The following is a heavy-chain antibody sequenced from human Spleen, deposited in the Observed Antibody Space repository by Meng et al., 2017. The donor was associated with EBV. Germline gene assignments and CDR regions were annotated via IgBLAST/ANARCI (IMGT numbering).Heavy chain of an antibody. CDR1: GESFSGYY. CDR3: ATGWGKACY. V-gene: IGHV4-34*01. CDR2: VNHSGST. J-gene: IGHJ4*02. D-gene: IGHD3-16*01. Sequence: QVEVQQWGAGLLKPSETLSLSCAGYGESFSGYYWRWIRQPPGKGLEWIGEVNHSGSTNYSPSLKSRVTISVDTSKNQFSLKLTSVTAADTAVYYCATGWGKACYWGQGTLVTVSS.